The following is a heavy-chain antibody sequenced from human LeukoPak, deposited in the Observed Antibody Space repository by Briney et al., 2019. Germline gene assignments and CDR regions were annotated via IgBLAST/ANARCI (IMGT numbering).Heavy chain of an antibody. J-gene: IGHJ4*02. D-gene: IGHD5-24*01. CDR3: ARVARRWLHDYFDY. Sequence: PGGTLRLSCAASGFTFRTSGMSWVRQAPGKGLEWVANIKQDGSEKYYVDSVKGRFTISRDNAKNSLYLQMNSLRAEDTAVYYCARVARRWLHDYFDYWGQGTLVTVSS. CDR1: GFTFRTSG. CDR2: IKQDGSEK. V-gene: IGHV3-7*01.